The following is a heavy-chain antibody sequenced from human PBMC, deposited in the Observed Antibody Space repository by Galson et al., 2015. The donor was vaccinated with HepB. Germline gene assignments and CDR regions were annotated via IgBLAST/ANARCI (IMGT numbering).Heavy chain of an antibody. CDR1: GFPLSSHW. Sequence: SLRLSCAASGFPLSSHWMSWVRQAPGKGLEWVANIKQDGSEKYYVESVKGRFTISRDNAKNSLYLQMNSLRAEDTAVYYCARDRVLLWFGDLSSWYFDLWGRGTLVSVSS. CDR3: ARDRVLLWFGDLSSWYFDL. V-gene: IGHV3-7*03. J-gene: IGHJ2*01. CDR2: IKQDGSEK. D-gene: IGHD3-10*01.